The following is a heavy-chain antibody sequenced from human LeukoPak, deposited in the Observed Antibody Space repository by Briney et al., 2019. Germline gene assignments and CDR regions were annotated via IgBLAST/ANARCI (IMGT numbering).Heavy chain of an antibody. Sequence: PGGSLRLSCAASGFTFSSYEMNWVRQAPAKGLEWVSYISSSGSTIYYADSVKGRFTISRDNGKNSLYLQMNSLRAEDTAVYYCARDRGSWLDSFDYWGQGTLVTVSS. CDR2: ISSSGSTI. CDR3: ARDRGSWLDSFDY. J-gene: IGHJ4*02. D-gene: IGHD6-19*01. V-gene: IGHV3-48*03. CDR1: GFTFSSYE.